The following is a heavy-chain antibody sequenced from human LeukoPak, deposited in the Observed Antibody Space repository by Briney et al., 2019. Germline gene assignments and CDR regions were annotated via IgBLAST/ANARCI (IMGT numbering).Heavy chain of an antibody. Sequence: GASVKVSCKASGYTFTSYDINWVRQATGQGLEWMGWMNPNSGNTGYAQKFQGRVTMTRNTSISTAYMELSSLRSDDTAVYYCARVDYYGSGSYLREYYYYGMDVWGQGTTVTVSS. CDR1: GYTFTSYD. J-gene: IGHJ6*02. CDR2: MNPNSGNT. V-gene: IGHV1-8*01. D-gene: IGHD3-10*01. CDR3: ARVDYYGSGSYLREYYYYGMDV.